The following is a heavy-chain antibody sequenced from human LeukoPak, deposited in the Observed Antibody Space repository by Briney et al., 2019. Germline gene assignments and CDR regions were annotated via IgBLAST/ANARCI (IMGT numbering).Heavy chain of an antibody. CDR1: GGSISSYY. CDR3: ARVPWIQLWSGAFDI. CDR2: IYYSGST. D-gene: IGHD5-18*01. Sequence: SETLSLTCTVSGGSISSYYWSWIRQPPGNGLEWIGYIYYSGSTNYNPSLKSRVTISVDTSKNQFSLKLSSVTAADTAVYYCARVPWIQLWSGAFDIWGQGTMVTVSS. J-gene: IGHJ3*02. V-gene: IGHV4-59*01.